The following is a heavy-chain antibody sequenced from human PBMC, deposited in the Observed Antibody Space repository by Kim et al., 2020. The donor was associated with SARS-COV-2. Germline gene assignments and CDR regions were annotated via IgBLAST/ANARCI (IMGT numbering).Heavy chain of an antibody. J-gene: IGHJ5*02. CDR1: GGTFSNYA. V-gene: IGHV1-69*13. Sequence: SVKVSCKASGGTFSNYAISWVRQAPGQGLEWLGRIIPIFGTANYAQKFQGRLTITADESTSTCYMELNTLTSEDTAVYYCANLVAFDPWCQGTLVTVSS. CDR2: IIPIFGTA. CDR3: ANLVAFDP.